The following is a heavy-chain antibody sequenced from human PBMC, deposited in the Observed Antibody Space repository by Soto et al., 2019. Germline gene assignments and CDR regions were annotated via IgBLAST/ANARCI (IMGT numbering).Heavy chain of an antibody. Sequence: QVQLVQSGAEVKKPGASVTVSCKSSGDTFTQYYIHWVRQAPGQGPQWMGIISPSGGSTTYAQKFQGRVTMTRDTSMSTVYMELRSLRSEDTAVYYCARRDNRGYNYFDDWGQGTLVTVSS. CDR3: ARRDNRGYNYFDD. V-gene: IGHV1-46*01. CDR1: GDTFTQYY. D-gene: IGHD3-22*01. CDR2: ISPSGGST. J-gene: IGHJ4*02.